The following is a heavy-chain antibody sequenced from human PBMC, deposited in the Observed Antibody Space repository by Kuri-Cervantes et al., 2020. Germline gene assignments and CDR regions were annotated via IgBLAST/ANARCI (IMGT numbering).Heavy chain of an antibody. Sequence: ETLSLTCAASGFTFSSYWMSWVRQAPGKGLEWVANIKQDGSNKYYADSVKGRFTISRDNSKNTLYLQMNSLRAEDTAVYYCARDNGFGGDSDYWGQGTLVTVSS. CDR3: ARDNGFGGDSDY. V-gene: IGHV3-7*01. CDR2: IKQDGSNK. J-gene: IGHJ4*02. CDR1: GFTFSSYW. D-gene: IGHD4-17*01.